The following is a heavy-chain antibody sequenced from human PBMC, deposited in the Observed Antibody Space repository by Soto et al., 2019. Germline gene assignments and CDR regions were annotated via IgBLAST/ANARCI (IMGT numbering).Heavy chain of an antibody. CDR1: GFILSPYA. Sequence: SPGISCAASGFILSPYARSWIRQAPGKGLEWVSVISGSGGSTYYADSVKGRFTISRDNSKNTLYLQMNSLRAEDTAVYYCAKSSSSWYYFDYWGQGTLVTVSS. CDR2: ISGSGGST. J-gene: IGHJ4*02. D-gene: IGHD6-13*01. V-gene: IGHV3-23*01. CDR3: AKSSSSWYYFDY.